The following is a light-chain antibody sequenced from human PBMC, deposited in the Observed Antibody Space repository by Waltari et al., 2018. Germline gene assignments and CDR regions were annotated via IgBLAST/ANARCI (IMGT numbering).Light chain of an antibody. Sequence: EVELTQSPDTLSLSPGERATLSCRASQSLTNRYFAWYQQKPGQAPRRLIYGASSRAAGIPDRFSGGGSGTDFTLTISRLEPEDSAVYYCQQYGSSIMYTFGQGTKLEIK. CDR3: QQYGSSIMYT. V-gene: IGKV3-20*01. CDR1: QSLTNRY. J-gene: IGKJ2*01. CDR2: GAS.